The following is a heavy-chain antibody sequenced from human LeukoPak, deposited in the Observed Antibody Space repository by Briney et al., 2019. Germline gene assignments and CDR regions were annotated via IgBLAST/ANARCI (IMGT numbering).Heavy chain of an antibody. CDR3: ANGRWFGELLSGPFDP. CDR2: IXPILGIA. Sequence: RIXPILGIANYAQKFQGRVTITADKSTSTAYMELSSLRSEDTAVYYCANGRWFGELLSGPFDPWGQGTLVTVSS. D-gene: IGHD3-10*01. J-gene: IGHJ5*02. V-gene: IGHV1-69*02.